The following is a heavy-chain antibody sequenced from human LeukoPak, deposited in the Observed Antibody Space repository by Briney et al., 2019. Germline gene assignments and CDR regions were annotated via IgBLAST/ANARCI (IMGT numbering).Heavy chain of an antibody. CDR2: IKQDGSEK. CDR1: GFTFSSYW. Sequence: EGSPRLSCAASGFTFSSYWMSWVRQAPGKGLEWVANIKQDGSEKYYVDSVKGRFTISRDNAKNSLYLQMNSLRAEDTAVYYCARGYSYGYVDYWGQGTLVTVSS. V-gene: IGHV3-7*04. CDR3: ARGYSYGYVDY. D-gene: IGHD5-18*01. J-gene: IGHJ4*02.